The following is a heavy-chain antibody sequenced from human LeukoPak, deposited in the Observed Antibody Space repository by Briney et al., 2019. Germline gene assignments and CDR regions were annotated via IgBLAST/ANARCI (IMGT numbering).Heavy chain of an antibody. J-gene: IGHJ4*02. CDR2: INAGNGNT. V-gene: IGHV1-3*03. Sequence: ASVKVSCKASGYTFTSYAMHWVRQAPGQRLEWMGWINAGNGNTKYSQEFQGRVTITRDTSASTAYMELSSLRSEDMAVYYCARPNTPYYYGSRSYYGYWGQGTLVTVSS. D-gene: IGHD3-10*01. CDR1: GYTFTSYA. CDR3: ARPNTPYYYGSRSYYGY.